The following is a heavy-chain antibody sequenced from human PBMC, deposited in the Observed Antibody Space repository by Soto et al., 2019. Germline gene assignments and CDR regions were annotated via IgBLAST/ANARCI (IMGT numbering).Heavy chain of an antibody. V-gene: IGHV3-9*01. J-gene: IGHJ4*02. CDR3: AKSIGGPLDY. Sequence: EVQLVESGGGLVQPGTSLRVSCAASGFTFDDYAMHWVRQAPGKGLEWVSGISWNSGRIGYADSVKGRFTISRDNAKNSLYMQMNSLRVEDTALYYCAKSIGGPLDYWGQGTQVTVSS. CDR1: GFTFDDYA. D-gene: IGHD2-15*01. CDR2: ISWNSGRI.